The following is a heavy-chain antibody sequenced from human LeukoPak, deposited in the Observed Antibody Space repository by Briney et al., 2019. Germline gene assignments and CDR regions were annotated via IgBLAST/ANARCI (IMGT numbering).Heavy chain of an antibody. J-gene: IGHJ4*02. V-gene: IGHV3-23*01. D-gene: IGHD3-22*01. CDR2: ITDIGDRA. Sequence: GGSLRLSCGTSGFIFRTYAMTWVRQAPGKGLEWVSTITDIGDRAFYIDSVRGRFTISRDNSKNTLYVQVNSLGTEDTAAYYCAKGSYYDSSGSFYFDYWGQGTLVTVSS. CDR3: AKGSYYDSSGSFYFDY. CDR1: GFIFRTYA.